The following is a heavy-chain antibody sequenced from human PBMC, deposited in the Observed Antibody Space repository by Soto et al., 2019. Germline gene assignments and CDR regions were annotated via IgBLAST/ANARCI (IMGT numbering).Heavy chain of an antibody. V-gene: IGHV4-4*02. Sequence: PSETLSLTCAVSGGSISSSNWWSWVRQPPGKGLEWIGEIYHSGSTNYNPSLKSRVTISVDKSKNQFSLKLSSVTAADTAVYYCARGEGVVYGDFYYYYYGMDVWGQGTTVTVSS. CDR1: GGSISSSNW. D-gene: IGHD4-17*01. CDR3: ARGEGVVYGDFYYYYYGMDV. CDR2: IYHSGST. J-gene: IGHJ6*02.